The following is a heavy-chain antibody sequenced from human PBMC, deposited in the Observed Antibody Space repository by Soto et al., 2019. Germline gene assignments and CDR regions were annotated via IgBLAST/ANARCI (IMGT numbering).Heavy chain of an antibody. CDR3: ARAGGRWLPFDY. D-gene: IGHD3-16*01. CDR2: INHSGST. J-gene: IGHJ4*02. CDR1: GGSFSGYY. Sequence: PSETLSLTCAVYGGSFSGYYWSWIRQPPGKGLEWIGEINHSGSTNYNPSLKSRVTISVDTSKNQFSLKLSSVTAADTAVYYCARAGGRWLPFDYWGQGTLVTVSS. V-gene: IGHV4-34*01.